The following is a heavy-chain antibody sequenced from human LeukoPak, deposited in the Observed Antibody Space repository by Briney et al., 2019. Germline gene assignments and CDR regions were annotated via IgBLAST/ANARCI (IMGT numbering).Heavy chain of an antibody. CDR3: ARGEGPTMVRGANFDY. CDR1: GFTFSSYW. J-gene: IGHJ4*02. CDR2: IKQDGSEK. D-gene: IGHD3-10*01. Sequence: GGSLRLSCAASGFTFSSYWMSWVRQAPGKGLEWVANIKQDGSEKYYVDSVKGRFTISRDNAKNSLYLQMNSLRAEDTAVYYCARGEGPTMVRGANFDYWGQGTLVTVSS. V-gene: IGHV3-7*01.